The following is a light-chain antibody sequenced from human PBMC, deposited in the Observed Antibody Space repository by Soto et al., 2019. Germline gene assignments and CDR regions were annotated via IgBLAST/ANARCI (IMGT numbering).Light chain of an antibody. CDR1: QSVSNNY. Sequence: EIVLTHFPGTLSLSPGERATLSCRASQSVSNNYLAWYQQKPGQAPRLVIFGASNRATGIPDRFNASGSETDFTLTISSLEPEDVAVYYCQQDSASPLSFGHGTKV. CDR3: QQDSASPLS. J-gene: IGKJ1*01. CDR2: GAS. V-gene: IGKV3-20*01.